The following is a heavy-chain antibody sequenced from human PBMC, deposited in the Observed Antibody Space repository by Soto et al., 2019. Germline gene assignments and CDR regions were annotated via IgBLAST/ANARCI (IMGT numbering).Heavy chain of an antibody. J-gene: IGHJ6*02. V-gene: IGHV4-59*12. Sequence: SETLSLTCPVSGGSLSSYYWSWIRPPPGKGLEWIGYIYYSGSTNYNPSLKSRVTISVDTSKNQFSLKLSSVTAADTAVYYCARGGVYYDILTGSNYYYYGMDVWGQGTTVTVSS. D-gene: IGHD3-9*01. CDR2: IYYSGST. CDR1: GGSLSSYY. CDR3: ARGGVYYDILTGSNYYYYGMDV.